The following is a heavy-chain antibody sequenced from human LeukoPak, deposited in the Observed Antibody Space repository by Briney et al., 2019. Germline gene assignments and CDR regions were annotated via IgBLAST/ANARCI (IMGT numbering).Heavy chain of an antibody. Sequence: ASVKVSFRGSGYTFTGDFMHWGGHAPGQGLGWIGWINPNSGGTSYAQKFQGRVTMTRDTSISTAYMELARLTSDDTAVYYCAPSGSGSGSPHYFDYWGQGTLVTVSS. CDR1: GYTFTGDF. J-gene: IGHJ4*02. D-gene: IGHD3-10*01. CDR2: INPNSGGT. CDR3: APSGSGSGSPHYFDY. V-gene: IGHV1-2*02.